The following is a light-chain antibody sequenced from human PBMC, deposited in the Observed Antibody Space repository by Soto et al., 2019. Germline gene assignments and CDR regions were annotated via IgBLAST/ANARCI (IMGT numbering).Light chain of an antibody. CDR2: EVR. CDR1: SSDVGGYDY. J-gene: IGLJ2*01. CDR3: YSYTGSATVI. V-gene: IGLV2-14*01. Sequence: QSALTQPPSASGSPGQSVTISCTGTSSDVGGYDYVSWYQQYPGKAPKLIIYEVRNRPSGVSNRFSASKSGNTASLTISGLQAEDEAVYYCYSYTGSATVIFGGGTKLTVL.